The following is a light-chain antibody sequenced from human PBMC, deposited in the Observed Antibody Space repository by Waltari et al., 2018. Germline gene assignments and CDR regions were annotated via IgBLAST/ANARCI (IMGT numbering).Light chain of an antibody. CDR1: YSDIGNYDL. V-gene: IGLV2-23*01. J-gene: IGLJ2*01. CDR2: EAT. Sequence: QSALTQPASVSGSPGQSVPLSCTGTYSDIGNYDLVSWYQQYPGKPPRLIIYEATSRPSWVSNRFSASKSGNTASLTISGLQTEDEAHYYCCSYAGENTMIFGGGTRLTVL. CDR3: CSYAGENTMI.